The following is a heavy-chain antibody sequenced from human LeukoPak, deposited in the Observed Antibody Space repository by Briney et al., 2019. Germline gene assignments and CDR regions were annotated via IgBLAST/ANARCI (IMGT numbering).Heavy chain of an antibody. D-gene: IGHD3-16*01. V-gene: IGHV1-18*01. CDR2: INAYDGNT. CDR1: GYTFTSYG. CDR3: ARVPPLRYYFDH. J-gene: IGHJ4*02. Sequence: ASVKVSCKASGYTFTSYGIAWVRQVPGQGLEWMGWINAYDGNTKHAQTLQGRVTMTTDTSTSTAYMELRSLRSDDTAVYYRARVPPLRYYFDHWGQGTLVTVSS.